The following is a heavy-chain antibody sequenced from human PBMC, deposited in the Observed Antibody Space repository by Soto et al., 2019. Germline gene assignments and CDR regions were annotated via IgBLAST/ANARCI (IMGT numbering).Heavy chain of an antibody. CDR2: IYQSGST. V-gene: IGHV4-30-2*01. D-gene: IGHD4-4*01. CDR1: GGSISSGGYS. CDR3: ATQSYSNSGAYDYHAMDV. J-gene: IGHJ6*02. Sequence: SETLSLTCAASGGSISSGGYSWSWIRQPPGKGLEWIGYIYQSGSTYYNPSLKSRVTISVDRSRNQFSLKLSSVTAADTAVYFCATQSYSNSGAYDYHAMDVWGQGTTVTVSS.